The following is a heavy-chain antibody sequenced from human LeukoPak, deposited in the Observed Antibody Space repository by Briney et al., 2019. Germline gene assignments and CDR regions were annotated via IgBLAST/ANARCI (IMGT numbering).Heavy chain of an antibody. J-gene: IGHJ5*02. Sequence: ASVKVSCKASGYTFTSYDINWVRQATGQGLEWMGWMNPNSGNTGYAQKFQGRVTMTRNTSISTAYMELSRLRSEDTAVYYCARSLRHPRNWFDPWGQGTLVTVSS. CDR2: MNPNSGNT. CDR1: GYTFTSYD. CDR3: ARSLRHPRNWFDP. V-gene: IGHV1-8*01.